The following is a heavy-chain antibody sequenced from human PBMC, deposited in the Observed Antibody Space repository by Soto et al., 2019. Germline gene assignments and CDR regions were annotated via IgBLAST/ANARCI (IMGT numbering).Heavy chain of an antibody. V-gene: IGHV3-21*06. CDR3: AREDYYDSSGSPTPVDY. CDR1: GFTFSSYG. J-gene: IGHJ4*02. CDR2: ISRSGRRE. Sequence: EVQLVESGGGLVKPGGSLRLSCAASGFTFSSYGMNWVRQAPGKGLEWVSSISRSGRREHYAVSLEGRFTISRDNAKNSLYLQMNSLRVEDTAVYYCAREDYYDSSGSPTPVDYWGQGILVTVSS. D-gene: IGHD3-22*01.